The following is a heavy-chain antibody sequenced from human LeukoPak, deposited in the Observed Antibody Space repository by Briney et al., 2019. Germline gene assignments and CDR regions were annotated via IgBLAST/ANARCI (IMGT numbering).Heavy chain of an antibody. V-gene: IGHV3-74*01. CDR3: ARFTYGSGSYLFDY. CDR1: GFTFSSYW. Sequence: GGSLRLSCAASGFTFSSYWMLWVRQAPGKGLVWVSRINSDGSSTSYADSVKGRFTISRDNAKNTLYLQMNSLRAEDTAVYYCARFTYGSGSYLFDYWGQGTLVTVSS. J-gene: IGHJ4*02. CDR2: INSDGSST. D-gene: IGHD3-10*01.